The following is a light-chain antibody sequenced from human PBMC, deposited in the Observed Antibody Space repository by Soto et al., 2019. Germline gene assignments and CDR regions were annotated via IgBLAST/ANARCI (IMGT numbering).Light chain of an antibody. CDR1: QSVSTSY. J-gene: IGKJ1*01. V-gene: IGKV3-20*01. CDR2: GAS. Sequence: DIVLTQSPGTLSLSPGDRATLSCRASQSVSTSYLAWYQQKPGQAPRLLIYGASSRATGIPDRFSGSGSGTDFTLTISGLEPEDFAVYYCQQYGNPRGTFGQGTKVDI. CDR3: QQYGNPRGT.